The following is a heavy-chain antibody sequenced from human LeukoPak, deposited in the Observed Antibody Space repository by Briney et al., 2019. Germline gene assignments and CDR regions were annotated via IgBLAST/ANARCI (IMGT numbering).Heavy chain of an antibody. CDR2: VSESGGST. Sequence: GGSLRLSCVASGFTFSTYAMGWVRQVPGKGLEWVSSVSESGGSTYYADSVKGRFTISRDNSKNTLYLQMNSLRAEDTAVYYCAKVRASHYYYYYMDVWGKGTTVTISS. V-gene: IGHV3-23*01. J-gene: IGHJ6*03. CDR3: AKVRASHYYYYYMDV. CDR1: GFTFSTYA.